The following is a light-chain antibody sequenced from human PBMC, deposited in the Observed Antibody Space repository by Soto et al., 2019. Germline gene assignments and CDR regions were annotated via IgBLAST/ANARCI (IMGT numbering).Light chain of an antibody. J-gene: IGKJ5*01. Sequence: EIVMTQSPATLSVSPGEGATLSCRASQSVSSKLAWYQQKPGQAPRLLIHGASNRATGIPDRFSGSGSGTDFTLTISSLEPDDFAVYYCQQRADWPITFGQGTRLEIK. CDR3: QQRADWPIT. CDR1: QSVSSK. V-gene: IGKV3-11*01. CDR2: GAS.